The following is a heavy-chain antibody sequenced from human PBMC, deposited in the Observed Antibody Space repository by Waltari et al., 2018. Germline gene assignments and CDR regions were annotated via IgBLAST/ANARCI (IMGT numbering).Heavy chain of an antibody. CDR2: SNHSGYT. J-gene: IGHJ4*02. CDR1: GGSFSGYF. V-gene: IGHV4-34*02. CDR3: AREGRAAAGTDY. Sequence: QVYLQQWGAGLLKPSETLSLTCAVSGGSFSGYFWSWFRQPPGKGLEWLGESNHSGYTNYNPSLKSRVTISVDTSKNQFSLKLSSVTAADTAVYYCAREGRAAAGTDYWSQGTLVTVSS. D-gene: IGHD6-13*01.